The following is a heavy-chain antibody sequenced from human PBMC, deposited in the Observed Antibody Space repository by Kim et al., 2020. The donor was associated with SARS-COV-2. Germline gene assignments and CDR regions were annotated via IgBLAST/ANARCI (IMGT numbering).Heavy chain of an antibody. CDR3: AKDYSSSWYGIRFDP. D-gene: IGHD6-13*01. Sequence: GGSLRLSCAASGFTFDDYAMHWVRQAPGKGLEWVSGISWNSGSIGYADSVKGRFTISRDNAKNSLYLQMNSLRAEDTALYYCAKDYSSSWYGIRFDPWG. CDR1: GFTFDDYA. CDR2: ISWNSGSI. J-gene: IGHJ5*02. V-gene: IGHV3-9*01.